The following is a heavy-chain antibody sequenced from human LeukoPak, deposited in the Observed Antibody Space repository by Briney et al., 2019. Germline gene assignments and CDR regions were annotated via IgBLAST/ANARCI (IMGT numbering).Heavy chain of an antibody. CDR3: TTGYSYADNWFDP. Sequence: GGSLRLSCAASGFTFSGSAMHWVRQASGKGLEWVGRIRSKANSYATAYAASVKGRFTISRDDSKSTAYLQMNSLKTEDTAVYYCTTGYSYADNWFDPWGQGTLVTVSS. V-gene: IGHV3-73*01. CDR2: IRSKANSYAT. J-gene: IGHJ5*02. CDR1: GFTFSGSA. D-gene: IGHD5-18*01.